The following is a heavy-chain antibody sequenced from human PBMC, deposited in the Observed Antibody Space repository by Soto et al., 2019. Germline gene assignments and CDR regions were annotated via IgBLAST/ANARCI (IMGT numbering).Heavy chain of an antibody. V-gene: IGHV4-4*07. D-gene: IGHD3-10*01. CDR3: ARDEPDTGEGFDI. CDR1: GASMNSYF. Sequence: SETLSLTCSVSGASMNSYFWSWIRQPAGKGLEWIGRVYTSGSTDFNPSLKSRVTMSVDTAKKQVSLKLISLTAADTGLYYCARDEPDTGEGFDIWGPGTMVTVSS. CDR2: VYTSGST. J-gene: IGHJ3*02.